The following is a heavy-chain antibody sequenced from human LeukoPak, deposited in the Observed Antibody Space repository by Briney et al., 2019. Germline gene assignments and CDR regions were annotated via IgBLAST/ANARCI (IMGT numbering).Heavy chain of an antibody. CDR3: ARDSAAADPFNWFDP. J-gene: IGHJ5*02. D-gene: IGHD6-13*01. CDR1: GFTFSDYY. V-gene: IGHV3-11*01. Sequence: GGSLRLSCAASGFTFSDYYMSWVRQAPGKGLEWVSYISSSGSTIYYADSVKGRYTISRDNAKDSLYLQMNSLRAEDTAVYYCARDSAAADPFNWFDPWGQGTLVTVSS. CDR2: ISSSGSTI.